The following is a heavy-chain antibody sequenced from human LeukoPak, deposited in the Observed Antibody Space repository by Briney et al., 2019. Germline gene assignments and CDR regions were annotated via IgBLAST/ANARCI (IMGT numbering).Heavy chain of an antibody. CDR1: GFTFDDYA. D-gene: IGHD4-23*01. Sequence: GGSLRLSCAASGFTFDDYAMHWVRQAPGKGLEWVSGISWNSGSIGYADSVKGRFTISRDNAKNSLYLQMNSLRAEDTAVYYCARGLRWFYYYYMDVWGKGTTVTVSS. V-gene: IGHV3-9*01. CDR2: ISWNSGSI. J-gene: IGHJ6*03. CDR3: ARGLRWFYYYYMDV.